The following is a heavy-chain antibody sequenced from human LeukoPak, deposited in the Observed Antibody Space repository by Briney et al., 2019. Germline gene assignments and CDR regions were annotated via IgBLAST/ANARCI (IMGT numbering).Heavy chain of an antibody. CDR1: GFTFSSYS. D-gene: IGHD6-6*01. Sequence: GGSLRLSCAASGFTFSSYSMNWVRQAPGKGLEWVSSISSSSSYIYYADSVKGRFTISRDNAKNSLYLQMNSLRAEDTAVYYCARVELAQSPFESWVKGPLVTVSS. V-gene: IGHV3-21*01. CDR2: ISSSSSYI. CDR3: ARVELAQSPFES. J-gene: IGHJ4*02.